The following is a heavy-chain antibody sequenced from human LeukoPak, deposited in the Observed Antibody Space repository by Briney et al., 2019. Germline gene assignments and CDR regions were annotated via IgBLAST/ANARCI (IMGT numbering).Heavy chain of an antibody. CDR1: GFTFSSYT. D-gene: IGHD1-26*01. J-gene: IGHJ4*02. Sequence: GGSLRLSCAASGFTFSSYTMTWVRQAPGKGLEWVSSISRSGDYIFYADSVRGRFTISGDNAKNSLYLQMTSLRAEDTAVYYCAKDRLVGGSDRHPLDYRGQGTLVTVSS. CDR2: ISRSGDYI. CDR3: AKDRLVGGSDRHPLDY. V-gene: IGHV3-21*01.